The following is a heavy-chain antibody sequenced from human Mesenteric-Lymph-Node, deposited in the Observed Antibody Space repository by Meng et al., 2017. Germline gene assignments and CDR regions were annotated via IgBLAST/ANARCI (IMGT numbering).Heavy chain of an antibody. Sequence: VKLVQSWVELKKPGASVKVSCKASGYTFTSYAMNWVRQAPGQGLEWMGWINTNTGNPTYAQGFTGRFVFSLDTSVSTAYLQISSLKAEDTAVYYCARETLGYCSSTSCYIGPPDYWGQGTLVTVSS. CDR3: ARETLGYCSSTSCYIGPPDY. CDR1: GYTFTSYA. CDR2: INTNTGNP. J-gene: IGHJ4*02. V-gene: IGHV7-4-1*02. D-gene: IGHD2-2*01.